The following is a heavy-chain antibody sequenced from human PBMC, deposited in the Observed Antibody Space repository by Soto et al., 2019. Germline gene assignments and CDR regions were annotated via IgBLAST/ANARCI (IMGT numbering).Heavy chain of an antibody. D-gene: IGHD1-1*01. Sequence: PSETLSLTCTVSGGSINTVNYYWSWIRQSPDKGLEWIGHIYNGGTTYNNPSLTSRVTISVDTSKNQSSLKLSSVTAADTAVYFCARGVLYWGQGTLVTVSS. V-gene: IGHV4-30-4*01. CDR3: ARGVLY. CDR1: GGSINTVNYY. CDR2: IYNGGTT. J-gene: IGHJ4*02.